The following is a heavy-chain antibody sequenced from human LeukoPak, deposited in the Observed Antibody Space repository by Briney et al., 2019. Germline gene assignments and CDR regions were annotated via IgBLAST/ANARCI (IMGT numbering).Heavy chain of an antibody. V-gene: IGHV4-59*08. CDR2: ITNSGST. CDR3: ARNGGSWTFDH. D-gene: IGHD3/OR15-3a*01. CDR1: GASISSNY. J-gene: IGHJ4*02. Sequence: PSETLSLTCTVSGASISSNYWSWIRQPPGKGLEWIGYITNSGSTAYNSSLMSRVTISLDTSNNQFSLKLTSVTAADTAVYSCARNGGSWTFDHWGQGTLVTVSS.